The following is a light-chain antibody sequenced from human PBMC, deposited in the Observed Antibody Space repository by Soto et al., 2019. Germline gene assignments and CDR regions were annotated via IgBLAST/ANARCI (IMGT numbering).Light chain of an antibody. Sequence: QSALTQPASVSGSPGQSITISCTGTSSDVGGYNYVSWCQQHPGKAPKLMIYDVSNRPSGVSNRFSGSKSGNTASLTISGLQAEDEADHYCSSYTSSSTLVVFGTGTKLTVL. V-gene: IGLV2-14*01. CDR2: DVS. J-gene: IGLJ1*01. CDR3: SSYTSSSTLVV. CDR1: SSDVGGYNY.